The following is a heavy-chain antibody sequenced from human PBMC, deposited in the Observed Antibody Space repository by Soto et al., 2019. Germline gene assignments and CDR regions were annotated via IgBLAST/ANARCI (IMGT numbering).Heavy chain of an antibody. Sequence: KVSCKASGYTFNYYGISWVRQAPRQGLEWVGWISAHNGDTKYAQNLQGRLTLTTDTSTSTAYMELTSLTSDDTAVYYCARVGGLLSRYEYGVDVWGQGTAVTVSS. CDR1: GYTFNYYG. CDR3: ARVGGLLSRYEYGVDV. J-gene: IGHJ6*02. V-gene: IGHV1-18*04. D-gene: IGHD1-20*01. CDR2: ISAHNGDT.